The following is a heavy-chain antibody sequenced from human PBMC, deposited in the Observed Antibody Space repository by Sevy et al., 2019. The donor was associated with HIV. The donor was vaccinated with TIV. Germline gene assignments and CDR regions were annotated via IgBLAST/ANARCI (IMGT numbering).Heavy chain of an antibody. CDR1: GFTFNIYS. CDR3: AREGCTQPHDY. V-gene: IGHV3-23*01. J-gene: IGHJ4*02. Sequence: GGSLRLSCAASGFTFNIYSMSWVRQTPGKGLEWVATLSFGCGKINHADSVKRRFTMSRDDSKNAVYLQMNNLRVEDTAIYYCAREGCTQPHDYWGQGTLVTVSS. CDR2: LSFGCGKI. D-gene: IGHD2-8*01.